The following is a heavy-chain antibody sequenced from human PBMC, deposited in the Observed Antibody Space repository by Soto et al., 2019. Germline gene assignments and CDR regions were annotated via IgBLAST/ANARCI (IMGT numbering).Heavy chain of an antibody. D-gene: IGHD3-22*01. CDR2: IIPIFGTA. V-gene: IGHV1-69*06. CDR3: ARSKYYYDSSGYYGY. CDR1: GGTFSSYA. Sequence: GASVKVSCKASGGTFSSYAISWVRQVPGQGLEWMGGIIPIFGTANYAQKFQGRVTITADKSTSTAYMELSSLRSEDTAVYYCARSKYYYDSSGYYGYWGQGTLVTVSS. J-gene: IGHJ4*02.